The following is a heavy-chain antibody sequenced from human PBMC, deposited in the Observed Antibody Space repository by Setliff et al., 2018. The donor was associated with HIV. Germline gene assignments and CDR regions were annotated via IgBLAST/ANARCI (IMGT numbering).Heavy chain of an antibody. J-gene: IGHJ6*03. CDR2: FSYGGST. CDR1: GGSISSSSYY. D-gene: IGHD5-12*01. CDR3: ARHLYSGYDSGIIPYYYYYYMDV. Sequence: TLSLTCTVSGGSISSSSYYWGWIRQPPGKGLEWIGSFSYGGSTYYHPSLRSRVTMSVDTSKNQFSLKLRSVTAADTAVYYCARHLYSGYDSGIIPYYYYYYMDVWGKGSTVTVSS. V-gene: IGHV4-39*01.